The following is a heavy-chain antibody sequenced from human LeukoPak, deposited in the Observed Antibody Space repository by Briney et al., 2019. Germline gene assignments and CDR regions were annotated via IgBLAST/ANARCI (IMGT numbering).Heavy chain of an antibody. J-gene: IGHJ5*02. CDR2: INPNSGGT. Sequence: ASVKVSCKASGYTFTGYYMHWVRQAPGQGLEWMGWINPNSGGTNYAQKFQGRVTMTRDTSISTAYMELTRLRSDDTAVYYCARERGNYDILTDYYEGNGFDPWGQGTLVTVSS. D-gene: IGHD3-9*01. CDR3: ARERGNYDILTDYYEGNGFDP. V-gene: IGHV1-2*02. CDR1: GYTFTGYY.